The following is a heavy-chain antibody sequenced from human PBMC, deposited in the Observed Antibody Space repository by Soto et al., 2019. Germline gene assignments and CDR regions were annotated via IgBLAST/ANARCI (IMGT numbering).Heavy chain of an antibody. V-gene: IGHV1-18*04. CDR1: GYTITIYG. Sequence: QVQLVQSGAEVKKPGASVKVSCKASGYTITIYGISWVRQAPGQGLEWMGWISGYNGNTDYAQKLQDRVTLTTDASTSSAYMELRSRRSDDTDVYYCARVDYYDSSGYYGYWGQGTLITVSS. CDR2: ISGYNGNT. CDR3: ARVDYYDSSGYYGY. J-gene: IGHJ4*02. D-gene: IGHD3-22*01.